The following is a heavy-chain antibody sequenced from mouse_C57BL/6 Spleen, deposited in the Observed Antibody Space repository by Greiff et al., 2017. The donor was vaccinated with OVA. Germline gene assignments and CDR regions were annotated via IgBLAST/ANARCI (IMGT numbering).Heavy chain of an antibody. V-gene: IGHV14-4*01. CDR3: SSTRITTAVVSYFDY. CDR2: IDHENGDT. Sequence: EVQLQQSGAELVRPGASVKLSCTASGFTIKDDYMHWVKQRPEQGLEWIGGIDHENGDTKYASNFQGKATITADTSSNTAYLQLSSLTSEDTAIYYCSSTRITTAVVSYFDYWGQGTTLTVSS. J-gene: IGHJ2*01. D-gene: IGHD1-1*01. CDR1: GFTIKDDY.